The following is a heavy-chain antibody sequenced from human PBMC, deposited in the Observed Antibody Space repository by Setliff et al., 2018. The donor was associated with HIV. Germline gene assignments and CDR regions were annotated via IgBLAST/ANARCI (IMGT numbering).Heavy chain of an antibody. D-gene: IGHD2-15*01. V-gene: IGHV4-61*02. Sequence: SETLSLTCTVSGGSISSGSYYWSWIRQPAGKGLEWIGRIYTSGSTNFNPSLKSRVTISFDTSKNQFSLKLSSVTAADTAVYYCARAPLSGGSFGWFDPWGQGTLVTVSS. CDR3: ARAPLSGGSFGWFDP. CDR1: GGSISSGSYY. J-gene: IGHJ5*02. CDR2: IYTSGST.